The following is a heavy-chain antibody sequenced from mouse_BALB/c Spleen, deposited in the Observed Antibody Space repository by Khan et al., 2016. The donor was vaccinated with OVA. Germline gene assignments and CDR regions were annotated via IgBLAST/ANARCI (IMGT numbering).Heavy chain of an antibody. V-gene: IGHV1-69*02. Sequence: QVQLQQPGIELVRPGASVKLSCKASGYTFTNYWINWVKQRPGQGLEWIGNIYPSDSYSNYNQRFKDKATLTVDKSSSTAYLLLSSPTSEDSAVYYGTRGGVDGSSFAYWGQGTLVTVSA. CDR2: IYPSDSYS. CDR1: GYTFTNYW. J-gene: IGHJ3*01. CDR3: TRGGVDGSSFAY. D-gene: IGHD2-3*01.